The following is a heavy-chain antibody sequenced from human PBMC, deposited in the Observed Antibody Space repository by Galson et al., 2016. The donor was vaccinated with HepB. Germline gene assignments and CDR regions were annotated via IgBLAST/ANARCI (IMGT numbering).Heavy chain of an antibody. CDR2: IGSGGDTT. CDR3: APVTPDFDH. CDR1: GFAFSHYA. V-gene: IGHV3-23*01. Sequence: SLRLSCAASGFAFSHYAMNWVRQAPGKGLEWVSAIGSGGDTTFYADSVKGRFTISRDNSKETVSLQMNSLRADDSAIYYCAPVTPDFDHWGQGTLVTVSS. D-gene: IGHD4-17*01. J-gene: IGHJ4*02.